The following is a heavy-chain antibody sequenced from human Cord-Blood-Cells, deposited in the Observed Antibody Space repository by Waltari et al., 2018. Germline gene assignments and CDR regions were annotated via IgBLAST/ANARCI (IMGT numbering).Heavy chain of an antibody. Sequence: QVQLQESGPGLVKPSETLSLTCTVSGGSISSPYWSWIRQPPGKGLEWIGYVYYSGSTNYNPSLKSRVTISVDTSKNQFSLKLSSVTAADTAVYYCARDPLSGNSFDYWGQGTLVTVSS. CDR3: ARDPLSGNSFDY. D-gene: IGHD6-13*01. CDR1: GGSISSPY. J-gene: IGHJ4*02. V-gene: IGHV4-59*11. CDR2: VYYSGST.